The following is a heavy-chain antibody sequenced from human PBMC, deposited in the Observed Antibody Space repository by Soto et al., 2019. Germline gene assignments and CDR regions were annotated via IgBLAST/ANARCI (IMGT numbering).Heavy chain of an antibody. J-gene: IGHJ4*02. CDR2: IIPLFGTP. V-gene: IGHV1-69*01. CDR1: GGTFSRYG. D-gene: IGHD2-15*01. Sequence: QVQLVQSGAEVKKPGSSVKVSCKASGGTFSRYGINWVRQAPGHGLEWMGGIIPLFGTPNYAQKFQGRVTITADESTSTAHMELRSLRSEDTAVYYCARDYGHDCSGGNCYFYFWGQGTLVTVSS. CDR3: ARDYGHDCSGGNCYFYF.